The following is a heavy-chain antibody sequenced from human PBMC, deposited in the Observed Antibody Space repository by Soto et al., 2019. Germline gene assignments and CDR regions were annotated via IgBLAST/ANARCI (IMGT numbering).Heavy chain of an antibody. Sequence: EVQLVESGGGLVQPGESLRLSCAASGFTFSSYSMNWVRQAPGKGLEWVSYISSSGTTIYYADSVKGRFTISRDNAKNSLYLQMNSLRDEDTAVYYCARDRYGDYQKDYWGHGTLVTVSS. V-gene: IGHV3-48*02. CDR3: ARDRYGDYQKDY. CDR2: ISSSGTTI. J-gene: IGHJ4*01. D-gene: IGHD4-17*01. CDR1: GFTFSSYS.